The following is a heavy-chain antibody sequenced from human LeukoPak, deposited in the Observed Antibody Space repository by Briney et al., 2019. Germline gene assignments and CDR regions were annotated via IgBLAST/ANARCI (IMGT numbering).Heavy chain of an antibody. CDR3: VVSRGSMVVVSMAY. CDR2: ISISNRI. CDR1: GFTFSSFS. D-gene: IGHD2-15*01. J-gene: IGHJ4*02. Sequence: GGSLRLSCAASGFTFSSFSMNWVRQTPGKGLEWVSSISISNRIFYADSVKGRFTISRDNAENSLYLQMNSLRAEDTAVYYCVVSRGSMVVVSMAYWGQGTLVTVSS. V-gene: IGHV3-21*06.